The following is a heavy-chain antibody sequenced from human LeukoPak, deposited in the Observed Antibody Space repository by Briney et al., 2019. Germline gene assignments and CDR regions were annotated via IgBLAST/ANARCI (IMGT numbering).Heavy chain of an antibody. CDR2: IYYSGST. Sequence: PSETLSLTCTVSGGSISSSSYYWGWIRQPPGKGLEWIGSIYYSGSTYYNPSLKSRVTISVDTSKNQFSLKLSSVTAADTAVYYCARVGQWLALPTSWFDPWGQGTLVTVSS. V-gene: IGHV4-39*01. D-gene: IGHD6-19*01. CDR3: ARVGQWLALPTSWFDP. CDR1: GGSISSSSYY. J-gene: IGHJ5*02.